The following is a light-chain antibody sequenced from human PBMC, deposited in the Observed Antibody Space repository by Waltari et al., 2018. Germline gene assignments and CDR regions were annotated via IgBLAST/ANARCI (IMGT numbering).Light chain of an antibody. CDR1: SSDVGTYNY. CDR3: CSYAGRYTWV. Sequence: QSALTQPRSVSGSPGPSVTISCTGTSSDVGTYNYVSWYQQHPGKAPKFMIYDVSQRPSGVPDRFSGSKSGNTASLTISGLQAEDEADYYCCSYAGRYTWVFGGGTKVTVL. J-gene: IGLJ3*02. CDR2: DVS. V-gene: IGLV2-11*01.